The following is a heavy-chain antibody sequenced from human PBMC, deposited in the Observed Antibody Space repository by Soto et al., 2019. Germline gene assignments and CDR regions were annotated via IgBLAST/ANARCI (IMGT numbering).Heavy chain of an antibody. CDR1: GGTFGSYT. CDR3: ARDRKQQLTSYYFDY. CDR2: IIPILGIA. V-gene: IGHV1-69*04. J-gene: IGHJ4*02. Sequence: GASVKVSCKASGGTFGSYTISWVRQAPGQGLEWMGRIIPILGIANYAQKFQGRVTITADKSTSTAYMELSSLRSEDTAVYYCARDRKQQLTSYYFDYWGQGTLVTV. D-gene: IGHD6-13*01.